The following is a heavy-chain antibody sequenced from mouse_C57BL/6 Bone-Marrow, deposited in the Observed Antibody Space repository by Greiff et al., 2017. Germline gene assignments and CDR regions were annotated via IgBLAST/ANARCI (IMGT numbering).Heavy chain of an antibody. CDR1: GFSLSTFGMG. Sequence: QVQLKESGPGILQPSQTLSLTCSFSGFSLSTFGMGVGWIRQPSGKGLEWLAHIWWDDDKYYNPALKSRLTISKDTSKNQVFLKIANVDTADTATYYCARIGLMVTVPYYAMDYWGQGTSVTVSS. V-gene: IGHV8-8*01. CDR2: IWWDDDK. CDR3: ARIGLMVTVPYYAMDY. D-gene: IGHD2-2*01. J-gene: IGHJ4*01.